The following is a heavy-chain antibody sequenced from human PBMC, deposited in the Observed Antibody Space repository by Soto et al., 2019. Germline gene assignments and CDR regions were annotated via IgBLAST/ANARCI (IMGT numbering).Heavy chain of an antibody. V-gene: IGHV1-8*01. Sequence: GASVKVCCKASGYSFTXYDINWVRQATGQGLEWMGWMNPNSGNTGYAQKFQGRVTMTEDTSTDTAYMELSSLRSDDTAVYYCATVEAINLGEYSGQGTLVTVSS. CDR3: ATVEAINLGEY. CDR2: MNPNSGNT. CDR1: GYSFTXYD. D-gene: IGHD7-27*01. J-gene: IGHJ4*02.